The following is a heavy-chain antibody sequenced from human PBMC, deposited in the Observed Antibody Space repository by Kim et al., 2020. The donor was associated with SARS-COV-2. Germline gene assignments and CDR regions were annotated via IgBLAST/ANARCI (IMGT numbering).Heavy chain of an antibody. D-gene: IGHD6-6*01. J-gene: IGHJ5*02. CDR3: ARGGGSSSWLSFLGLTFDP. CDR1: GGSFSGYY. Sequence: SETLSLTCAVYGGSFSGYYWSWIRQPPGKGLEWIGEINHSGSTNYNPSLKSRVTISVDTSKNQFSLKLSSVTAADTAVYYCARGGGSSSWLSFLGLTFDP. CDR2: INHSGST. V-gene: IGHV4-34*01.